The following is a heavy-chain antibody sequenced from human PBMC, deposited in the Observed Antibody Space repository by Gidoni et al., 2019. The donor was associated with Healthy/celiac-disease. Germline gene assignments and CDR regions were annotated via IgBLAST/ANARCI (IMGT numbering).Heavy chain of an antibody. V-gene: IGHV3-48*03. CDR3: ARANYYDSSGYYYE. J-gene: IGHJ4*02. Sequence: EVQLVETGGGLVQPGGSLRLSCAASGFTFSSYEMNWFRQAPGKGLECVSYIRSSGSTIYYADSVKGRFTISRDNAKNSLYLQMNSLRAEDTAVYYCARANYYDSSGYYYEWGQGTLVTVSS. D-gene: IGHD3-22*01. CDR2: IRSSGSTI. CDR1: GFTFSSYE.